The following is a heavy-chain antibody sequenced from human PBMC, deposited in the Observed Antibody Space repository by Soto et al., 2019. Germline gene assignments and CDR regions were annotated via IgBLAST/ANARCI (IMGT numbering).Heavy chain of an antibody. CDR2: INAGYANT. CDR1: GYTFSSYA. V-gene: IGHV1-3*01. J-gene: IGHJ4*02. Sequence: GAPVKVSCKASGYTFSSYAMHWVREAPGQRLEWMGWINAGYANTKSSQKFQDRVTISRDTSASTAYVELTSLRSEDTAVYYCARDTGDGTFDFWGQGTLVTASS. CDR3: ARDTGDGTFDF. D-gene: IGHD7-27*01.